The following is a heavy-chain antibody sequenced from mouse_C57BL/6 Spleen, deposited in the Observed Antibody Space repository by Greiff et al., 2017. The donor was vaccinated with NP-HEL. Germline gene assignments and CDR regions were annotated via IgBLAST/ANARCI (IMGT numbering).Heavy chain of an antibody. V-gene: IGHV1-69*01. CDR3: ARKGVLPGNFDV. D-gene: IGHD1-1*01. CDR1: GYTFTSYW. CDR2: IDPSDSYT. J-gene: IGHJ1*03. Sequence: QVQLQQSGAELVMPGASVKLSCKASGYTFTSYWMHWVKQRPGQGLEWIGEIDPSDSYTNYNQKFKGKSTLTVDKSSSTAYMQLSSLTSEDSAVYYCARKGVLPGNFDVWGTGTTVTVSS.